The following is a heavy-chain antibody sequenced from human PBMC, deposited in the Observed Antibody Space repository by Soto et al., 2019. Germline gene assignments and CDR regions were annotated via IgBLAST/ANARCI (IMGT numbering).Heavy chain of an antibody. Sequence: QVQLVQSGAEVKKPGASVKVYCKASGYTFTVYYMHWVRQAPGQGLEWMGWINPNSGGTNYAQKFQGWVTMTRYTSISTAYMELSRLRADETAVYYCASGVKGVVAATEPLLYGMDVWGQGTTVTVSS. CDR2: INPNSGGT. CDR1: GYTFTVYY. V-gene: IGHV1-2*04. J-gene: IGHJ6*02. CDR3: ASGVKGVVAATEPLLYGMDV. D-gene: IGHD2-15*01.